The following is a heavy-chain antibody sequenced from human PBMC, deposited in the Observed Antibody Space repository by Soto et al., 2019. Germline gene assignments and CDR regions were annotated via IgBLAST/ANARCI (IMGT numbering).Heavy chain of an antibody. CDR1: GYSFKNSW. CDR3: ARPRYPGRGYYGVDV. CDR2: IDPYDSYT. D-gene: IGHD2-15*01. Sequence: PGESLKISCQGSGYSFKNSWISWVRQTPGKGLEWMGRIDPYDSYTDYSPSFQGHVTISVDKSISTAYLQWSSLKASDTAMYYCARPRYPGRGYYGVDVWGQGTTVTVSS. J-gene: IGHJ6*02. V-gene: IGHV5-10-1*01.